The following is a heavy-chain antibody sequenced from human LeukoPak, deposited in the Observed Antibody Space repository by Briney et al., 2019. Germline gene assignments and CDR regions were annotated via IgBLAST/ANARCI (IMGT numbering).Heavy chain of an antibody. Sequence: GGSLRLSCAASGFTFSSYAMHWVRQAPGKGLEWVAVISYDGSSKYYADSVKGRFTISRDNSKNTLYLQMNSLRAEDTAVYYCARAEMTDDFWSGLFDPWGQGTLVTVSS. CDR2: ISYDGSSK. J-gene: IGHJ5*02. D-gene: IGHD3-3*01. CDR3: ARAEMTDDFWSGLFDP. V-gene: IGHV3-30-3*01. CDR1: GFTFSSYA.